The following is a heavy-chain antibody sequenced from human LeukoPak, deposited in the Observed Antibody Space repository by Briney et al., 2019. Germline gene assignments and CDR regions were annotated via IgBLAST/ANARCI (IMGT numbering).Heavy chain of an antibody. J-gene: IGHJ4*02. Sequence: GGSLRLSCAASGFTFSSYEMSWVRQAPGMGLEWVSAISGNSGNTHYADSVKGRFTISRDNSKNTLYLQMNSLTAEDTAIYYCAKPARVGAVDYWGQGTLVTVSS. CDR3: AKPARVGAVDY. CDR2: ISGNSGNT. CDR1: GFTFSSYE. D-gene: IGHD6-13*01. V-gene: IGHV3-23*01.